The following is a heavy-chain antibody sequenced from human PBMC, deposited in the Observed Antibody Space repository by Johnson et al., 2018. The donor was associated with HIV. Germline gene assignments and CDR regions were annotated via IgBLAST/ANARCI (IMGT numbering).Heavy chain of an antibody. Sequence: QVQLVESGGGVVQPGRSLRLSCAASGFTFSSYAMHWVRQAPGKGLEWVAVISYDGSNKYYADSVKGRFTISRDTSKNTLYLQMNSLRAEDTAVYYCARSNWAHFDAFDIGGQGTMVTVSS. V-gene: IGHV3-30*04. CDR3: ARSNWAHFDAFDI. CDR1: GFTFSSYA. D-gene: IGHD7-27*01. J-gene: IGHJ3*02. CDR2: ISYDGSNK.